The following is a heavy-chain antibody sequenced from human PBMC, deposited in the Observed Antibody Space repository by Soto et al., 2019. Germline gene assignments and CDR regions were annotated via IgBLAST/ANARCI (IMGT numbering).Heavy chain of an antibody. J-gene: IGHJ4*02. D-gene: IGHD2-2*02. Sequence: GESLKISFKGSGYSFTNYLIGWVRQMPVKGLEWMGIIYPGDSNTRYSPSFQGQVTISADKSISTAYLQWSCLKASDTAMYYCARQGYCSSPACYTVDYCGQRILLTVSS. V-gene: IGHV5-51*01. CDR3: ARQGYCSSPACYTVDY. CDR2: IYPGDSNT. CDR1: GYSFTNYL.